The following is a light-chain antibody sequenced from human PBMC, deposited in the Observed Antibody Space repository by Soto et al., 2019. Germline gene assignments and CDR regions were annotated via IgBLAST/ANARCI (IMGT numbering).Light chain of an antibody. CDR2: WAS. Sequence: DVVMTQSPDSLAVSLGERATINCKSSQSVLYSSNNKNYLAWYQQRPGQAPKPLIYWASTRESAVPDRFSGSGSGTDFTLTISSLEAEDVAVYYCHQYLRNPPTFGQGTKVEIK. CDR1: QSVLYSSNNKNY. V-gene: IGKV4-1*01. J-gene: IGKJ1*01. CDR3: HQYLRNPPT.